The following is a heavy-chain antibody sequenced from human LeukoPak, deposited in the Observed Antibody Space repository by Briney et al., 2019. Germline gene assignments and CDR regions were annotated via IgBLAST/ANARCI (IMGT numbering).Heavy chain of an antibody. J-gene: IGHJ4*02. V-gene: IGHV4-4*07. CDR1: GGSISSYY. CDR3: ANQRLRLGELSLLAY. D-gene: IGHD3-16*02. Sequence: PSETLSLTCTVSGGSISSYYWSWIRQPAGKGLEWIGRIYTSGSTNYNPSLKSRVTMSVDTSKNQFSLKLSSVTAADTAVYYCANQRLRLGELSLLAYWGQGTLVTVSS. CDR2: IYTSGST.